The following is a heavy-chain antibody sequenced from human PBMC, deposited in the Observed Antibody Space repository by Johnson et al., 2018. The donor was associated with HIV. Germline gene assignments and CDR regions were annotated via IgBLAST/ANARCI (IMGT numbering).Heavy chain of an antibody. CDR3: ARAPRWFNVFDI. CDR1: GFSFSNAW. Sequence: VQLVESGGGLVKAGGSLRLSCAASGFSFSNAWMSWVRQAPGKGLEWVGRIKSKTDGGTTEYGDPVKGRFSISRDDSQNTLYLQMNSLRAEDTAVYYCARAPRWFNVFDIWGQGTMVTVSS. V-gene: IGHV3-15*01. D-gene: IGHD4-23*01. J-gene: IGHJ3*02. CDR2: IKSKTDGGTT.